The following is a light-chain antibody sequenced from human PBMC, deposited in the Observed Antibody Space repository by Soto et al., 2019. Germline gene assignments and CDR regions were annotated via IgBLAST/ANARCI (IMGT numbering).Light chain of an antibody. CDR2: AAS. J-gene: IGKJ3*01. V-gene: IGKV1-9*01. CDR1: QGISSY. Sequence: DIQMTQSPSTLSASLGDRVTITCRASQGISSYLAWYQQKPGKAPKLLIYAASTLQSGVPSRFSGSGSGTDFTLTISSLQPEDFATYYCQQLNSYPRVTFGPGTKVDI. CDR3: QQLNSYPRVT.